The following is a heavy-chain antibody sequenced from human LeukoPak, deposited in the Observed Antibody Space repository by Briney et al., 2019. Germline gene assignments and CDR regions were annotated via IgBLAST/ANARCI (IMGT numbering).Heavy chain of an antibody. D-gene: IGHD4-23*01. V-gene: IGHV1-69*04. Sequence: ASVKVSCKASGGTFSRYAISWVRQAPGQGLEWMGRIIPILGIANYAQKFQGRVTITADKSTSTASMELSSLRSEDTAVYNCASNYGGNPDDAFDIWGQGTMVTVSS. CDR1: GGTFSRYA. CDR2: IIPILGIA. J-gene: IGHJ3*02. CDR3: ASNYGGNPDDAFDI.